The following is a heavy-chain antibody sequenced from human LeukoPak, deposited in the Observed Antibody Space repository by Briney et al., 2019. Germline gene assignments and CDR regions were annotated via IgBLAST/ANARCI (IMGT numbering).Heavy chain of an antibody. J-gene: IGHJ4*02. V-gene: IGHV3-33*01. CDR1: GFTFSSYG. CDR3: ARDLPYYYDSSGRRNTDRLFDY. D-gene: IGHD3-22*01. Sequence: GGSLRLSCAASGFTFSSYGMHWVRQAPGKGLEWVAVIWYDGSNKYYADSVKGRFTIFRDNSKNTLYLQMNSQRAEDTAVYYCARDLPYYYDSSGRRNTDRLFDYWGQGTQVTVSS. CDR2: IWYDGSNK.